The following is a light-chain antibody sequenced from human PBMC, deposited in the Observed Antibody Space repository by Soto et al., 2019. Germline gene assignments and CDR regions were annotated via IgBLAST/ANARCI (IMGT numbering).Light chain of an antibody. Sequence: IQLTQSPSSLSASVGDRVTITCRASQGVRSYLAWFQQRPGKAPKLLIFGASTLQNGVPARFSGSGSGADFTLTFSSLQPDDFATYYCQQYHTFPTFGQGTKVDIK. J-gene: IGKJ1*01. CDR3: QQYHTFPT. CDR1: QGVRSY. V-gene: IGKV1-9*01. CDR2: GAS.